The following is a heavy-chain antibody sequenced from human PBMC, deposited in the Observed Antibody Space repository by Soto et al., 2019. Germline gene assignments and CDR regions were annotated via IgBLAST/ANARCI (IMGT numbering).Heavy chain of an antibody. Sequence: ASVKVSCKASGGTFSSYAISWVRQAPGQGLEWMGGIIPIFGTANYAQKFQGRVTITADESTSTAYMELSSLRSEDTAVYYCARAAGVRGYSYGEGYYFDYWGQGTLVTVSS. CDR2: IIPIFGTA. J-gene: IGHJ4*02. CDR1: GGTFSSYA. V-gene: IGHV1-69*13. CDR3: ARAAGVRGYSYGEGYYFDY. D-gene: IGHD5-18*01.